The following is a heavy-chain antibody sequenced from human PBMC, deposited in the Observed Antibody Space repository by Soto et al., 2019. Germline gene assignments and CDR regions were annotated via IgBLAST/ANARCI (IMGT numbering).Heavy chain of an antibody. CDR2: IIPIFGTA. CDR1: GGTFSSYA. CDR3: ARVGATMVGEYFDY. V-gene: IGHV1-69*06. Sequence: QVQLVQSGAEVKKPGSSVKVSCKASGGTFSSYAISWVRQAPGQGLEWMGGIIPIFGTANYAQKFQGRVTITADNSTSTAYMELSSLRSEDTAVYYCARVGATMVGEYFDYWGQGTLVTVSS. J-gene: IGHJ4*02. D-gene: IGHD3-10*02.